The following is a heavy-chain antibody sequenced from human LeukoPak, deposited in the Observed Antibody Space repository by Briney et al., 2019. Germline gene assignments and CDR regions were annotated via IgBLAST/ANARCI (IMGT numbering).Heavy chain of an antibody. J-gene: IGHJ5*02. Sequence: GGSLRLSCAASGFTFSTYWMGWVRQAPGMGLEWVATIKQDGSVKHYVDSVKGRFTISRDNAKNSLLLQMNSLRAEDTAVYYCPGGRRPVCPPWGQETVDSVLS. CDR2: IKQDGSVK. V-gene: IGHV3-7*01. CDR1: GFTFSTYW. CDR3: PGGRRPVCPP.